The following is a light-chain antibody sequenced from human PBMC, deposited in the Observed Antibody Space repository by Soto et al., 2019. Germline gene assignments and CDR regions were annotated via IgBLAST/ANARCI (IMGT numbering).Light chain of an antibody. CDR3: HQRSNRPPMST. J-gene: IGKJ3*01. CDR2: DAS. Sequence: EIVLTQSPATLSLSPGERATLSCRASQSVGSYLAWYQQKPGQTPRLLIYDASNRATGIPARFSGSGSGTDFTLTISSLEPEDFAVYYCHQRSNRPPMSTFGPGTKVDIK. CDR1: QSVGSY. V-gene: IGKV3-11*01.